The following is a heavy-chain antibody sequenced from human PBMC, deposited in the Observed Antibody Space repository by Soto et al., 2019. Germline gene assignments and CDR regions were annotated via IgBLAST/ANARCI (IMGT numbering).Heavy chain of an antibody. Sequence: GRSLRLSCAASGFTFSSYAMHWVRQAPGKGLEWVAVISYDGSNKYYADSVKGRFTISRDNSKNTLYLQMNSLRAEDTAVYYCARVMYSGSYYLESNFDYWGQGTLVTVSS. CDR1: GFTFSSYA. CDR3: ARVMYSGSYYLESNFDY. D-gene: IGHD1-26*01. V-gene: IGHV3-30-3*01. J-gene: IGHJ4*02. CDR2: ISYDGSNK.